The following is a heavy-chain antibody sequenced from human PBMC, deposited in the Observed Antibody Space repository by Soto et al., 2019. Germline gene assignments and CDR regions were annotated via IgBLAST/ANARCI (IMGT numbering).Heavy chain of an antibody. J-gene: IGHJ6*03. V-gene: IGHV3-23*01. CDR2: ISGSGGST. D-gene: IGHD6-6*01. CDR1: GFTFSSYA. Sequence: GGSLRLSCAASGFTFSSYAMSWVRQAPGKGLEWVSAISGSGGSTYYADSVKGRFIISRDNSKNTLYLQMNSLRAEDTAVYYCAKVLAGIAARYYYYYYMDVWGKGTTVTVSS. CDR3: AKVLAGIAARYYYYYYMDV.